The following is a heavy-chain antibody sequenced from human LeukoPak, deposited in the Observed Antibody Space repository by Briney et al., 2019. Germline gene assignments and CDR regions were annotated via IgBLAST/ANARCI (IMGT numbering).Heavy chain of an antibody. Sequence: ASVKVSCKASGYTFNGYYMHWVRQAPGQGLEWMGWINPNSGGTNYAQKFQGRVTMTRDTSISTAYMELSRLRSDDTAVYYCARGRSGSYLLFDYWGQGTLVTVSS. CDR3: ARGRSGSYLLFDY. D-gene: IGHD1-26*01. V-gene: IGHV1-2*02. CDR1: GYTFNGYY. CDR2: INPNSGGT. J-gene: IGHJ4*02.